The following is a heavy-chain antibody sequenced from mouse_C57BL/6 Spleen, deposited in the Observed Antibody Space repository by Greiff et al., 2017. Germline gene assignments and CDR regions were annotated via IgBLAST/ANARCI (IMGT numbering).Heavy chain of an antibody. V-gene: IGHV3-6*01. D-gene: IGHD1-1*01. J-gene: IGHJ2*01. CDR3: ARELISTVVGDYFGY. CDR1: GYSITSCYY. Sequence: EVKLQESGPGLVKPSQSLSLSCSATGYSITSCYYWNWIRQFPGNKLEWMGYISYDGSNNYNPSLKNRISITRDTSKNQFFLKLNSVTTEDTATYYCARELISTVVGDYFGYWGQGTTLTVSS. CDR2: ISYDGSN.